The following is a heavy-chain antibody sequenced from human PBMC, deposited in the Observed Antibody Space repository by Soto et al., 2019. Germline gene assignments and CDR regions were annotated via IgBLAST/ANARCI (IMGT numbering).Heavy chain of an antibody. D-gene: IGHD3-10*01. CDR3: PRTQFYSGSGNYRNLMFYP. J-gene: IGHJ5*02. CDR2: IYYSGST. V-gene: IGHV4-61*01. Sequence: SETLSLTCTVSGASVSSGSYYWSWIRQPKGTGLGWIGYIYYSGSTNYNLSLKSRVTISVDMSKNQFSLTLNSMTAADTAVYYCPRTQFYSGSGNYRNLMFYPWGQGGQASVSS. CDR1: GASVSSGSYY.